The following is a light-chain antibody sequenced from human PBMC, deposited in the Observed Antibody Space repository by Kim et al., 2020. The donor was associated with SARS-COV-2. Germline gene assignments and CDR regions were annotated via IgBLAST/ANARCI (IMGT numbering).Light chain of an antibody. CDR2: SNN. Sequence: ELTQPPSASGTPGQRVTISCSGSSSNIGSNYVYWYQQLPGTAPKLLIYSNNQRPSGVPDRFSGSKSGTSASLTISGLRSEDEADYYCAAWDDSLSGYVFGTGTKVTVL. CDR3: AAWDDSLSGYV. V-gene: IGLV1-47*02. J-gene: IGLJ1*01. CDR1: SSNIGSNY.